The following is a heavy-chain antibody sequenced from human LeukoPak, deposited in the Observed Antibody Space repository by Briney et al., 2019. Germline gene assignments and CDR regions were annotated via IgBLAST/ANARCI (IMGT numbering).Heavy chain of an antibody. CDR1: GFTFSSYA. Sequence: GRSRRLSCAASGFTFSSYAMHWVRQAPGKGLEWVAVISYDGSNKYYADSVKGRFTISRDNSKNTLYLQMNSLRAEDTAVYYCARPYYSYYYDSSGFQHWGQGTLVTVSS. D-gene: IGHD3-22*01. J-gene: IGHJ1*01. CDR2: ISYDGSNK. V-gene: IGHV3-30*04. CDR3: ARPYYSYYYDSSGFQH.